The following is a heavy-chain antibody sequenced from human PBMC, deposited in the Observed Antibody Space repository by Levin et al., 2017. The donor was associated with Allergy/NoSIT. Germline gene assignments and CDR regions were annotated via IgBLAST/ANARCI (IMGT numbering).Heavy chain of an antibody. D-gene: IGHD1-1*01. CDR2: IYYSGST. V-gene: IGHV4-61*01. Sequence: SETLSLTCTVSGGSVSSGSYYWSWIRQPPGKGLEWIGYIYYSGSTNYNPSLKSRVTISVDTSKNQFSLKLSSVTAADTAVYYCARGAASVRTNGYYYYGMDVWGQGTTVTVSS. CDR3: ARGAASVRTNGYYYYGMDV. J-gene: IGHJ6*02. CDR1: GGSVSSGSYY.